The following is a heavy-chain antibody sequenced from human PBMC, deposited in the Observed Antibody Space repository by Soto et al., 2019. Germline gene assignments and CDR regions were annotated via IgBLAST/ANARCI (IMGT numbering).Heavy chain of an antibody. CDR3: VQTTGWPGFDF. CDR1: GFAVSSKY. Sequence: EVQLVESGGGLIQPWGSLRLSCAASGFAVSSKYMTWVRQAPGKGLEWVSVIYGGGTTYYADSVKGRFTISRDTSKNTLYRQMNSLRAEDTAVYYCVQTTGWPGFDFWGHGTLVTVSS. CDR2: IYGGGTT. J-gene: IGHJ4*01. D-gene: IGHD6-19*01. V-gene: IGHV3-53*01.